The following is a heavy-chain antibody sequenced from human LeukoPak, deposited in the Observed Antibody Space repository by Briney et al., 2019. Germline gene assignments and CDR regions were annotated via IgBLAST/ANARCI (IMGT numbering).Heavy chain of an antibody. Sequence: SETLSLTCTVSGGSISSYYWSWIRQPPGKGLEWIGYIYYSGSTNYNPSLKSRVTISVDTSKNQFSLKLSSMTAADTAVYYCARPGGAFWYFDLWGRGTLVTVSS. CDR1: GGSISSYY. CDR3: ARPGGAFWYFDL. V-gene: IGHV4-59*01. D-gene: IGHD4/OR15-4a*01. J-gene: IGHJ2*01. CDR2: IYYSGST.